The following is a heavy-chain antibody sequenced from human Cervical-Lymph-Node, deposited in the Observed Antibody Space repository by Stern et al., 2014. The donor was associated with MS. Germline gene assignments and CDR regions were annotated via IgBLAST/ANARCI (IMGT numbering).Heavy chain of an antibody. D-gene: IGHD5-12*01. J-gene: IGHJ4*02. CDR1: GFTFDDYG. Sequence: EVQLVESGGGLVQPGRSLRLSCAASGFTFDDYGLHWVRPAPGKGLEWVSGICWNRGSIGYADSVNGRFTISRGNAQQQLYIQRNSLRAEDTALYYWAKDIVATPRSVGVPLGGDYWGQGTLVTVSS. CDR2: ICWNRGSI. V-gene: IGHV3-9*01. CDR3: AKDIVATPRSVGVPLGGDY.